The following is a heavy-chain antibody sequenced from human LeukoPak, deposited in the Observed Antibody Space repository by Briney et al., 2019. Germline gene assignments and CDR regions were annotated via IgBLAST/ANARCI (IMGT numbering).Heavy chain of an antibody. CDR2: ISSSSSYI. CDR1: GFTFSSYS. V-gene: IGHV3-21*01. D-gene: IGHD1-26*01. CDR3: ARGSRRGSYWDHAFDI. Sequence: GGSLRLSCAASGFTFSSYSMNWVRQAPGKGLGWVSSISSSSSYIYYADSVKGRFTISRDNAKNSLYLQMNSLRAEDTAVYYCARGSRRGSYWDHAFDIWGQGTMVTVSS. J-gene: IGHJ3*02.